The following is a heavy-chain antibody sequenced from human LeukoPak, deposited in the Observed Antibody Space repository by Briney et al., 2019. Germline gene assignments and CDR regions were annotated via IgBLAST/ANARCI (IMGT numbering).Heavy chain of an antibody. CDR2: IFYSGST. D-gene: IGHD3-3*01. Sequence: SETLSLTCTVSGGSISSYYWSWIRQPPGKGLEWIGYIFYSGSTNYNPSLKSRVTVSVDTSKNQFSLKLSSVTAADTAAYYCAREVDTIFGVVPRKHYYYMDVWGKGTTVTVSS. CDR1: GGSISSYY. V-gene: IGHV4-59*12. J-gene: IGHJ6*03. CDR3: AREVDTIFGVVPRKHYYYMDV.